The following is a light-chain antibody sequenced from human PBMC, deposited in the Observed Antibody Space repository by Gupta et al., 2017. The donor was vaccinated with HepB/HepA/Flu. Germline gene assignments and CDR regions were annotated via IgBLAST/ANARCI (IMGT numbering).Light chain of an antibody. CDR2: AAS. V-gene: IGKV1-39*01. Sequence: DIQMTQSPSSLSASVGDRVIISCRASQTINSYLNWYQKKPGQAPEVLIYAASSLQSGVPPRFSGSGSETDFALTISGLQPEDSATYYCQQSDSSPFTFGQGTRLEIK. CDR3: QQSDSSPFT. J-gene: IGKJ5*01. CDR1: QTINSY.